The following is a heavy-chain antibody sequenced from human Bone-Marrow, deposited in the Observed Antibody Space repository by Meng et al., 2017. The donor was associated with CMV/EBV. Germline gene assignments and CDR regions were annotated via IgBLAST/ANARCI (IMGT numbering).Heavy chain of an antibody. Sequence: GESLKISCAASGFTFSSYWMSWVRQAPGKGLEWVANIKEDGSEKYYVDSVKGRFIISRDNAKNSLYLQMNSLRAEDTAVYYCAREGYDSSGYYSRPFDYWGQGTLVTVSS. CDR2: IKEDGSEK. D-gene: IGHD3-22*01. V-gene: IGHV3-7*01. J-gene: IGHJ4*02. CDR1: GFTFSSYW. CDR3: AREGYDSSGYYSRPFDY.